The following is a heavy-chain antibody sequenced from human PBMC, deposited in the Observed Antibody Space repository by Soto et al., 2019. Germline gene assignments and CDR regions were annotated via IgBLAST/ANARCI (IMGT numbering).Heavy chain of an antibody. D-gene: IGHD6-13*01. J-gene: IGHJ5*02. Sequence: SETLSLTCTVSGVSISSYHWSWIRQSPGKGLEWIGYIYYSGSTNYNPSLKSRVTISVDTSKNQFSLKLSSVTAADTPVYYCARHAIAAAHNWFDPWGQGTLVTVSS. CDR1: GVSISSYH. CDR2: IYYSGST. CDR3: ARHAIAAAHNWFDP. V-gene: IGHV4-59*08.